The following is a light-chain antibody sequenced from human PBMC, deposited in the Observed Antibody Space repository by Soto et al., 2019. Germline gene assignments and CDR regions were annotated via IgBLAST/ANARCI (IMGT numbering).Light chain of an antibody. CDR3: SSYTSSSTWV. CDR2: GVT. Sequence: QSVLTQPASVSGSPGQSITISCTGTSSDIGSYDYVSWYQQHPGKAPKLMIYGVTNRPSGLSNRFSGSKSGNTASLAISGLQAEDEAEYYCSSYTSSSTWVFGGGTKLTVL. J-gene: IGLJ3*02. V-gene: IGLV2-14*01. CDR1: SSDIGSYDY.